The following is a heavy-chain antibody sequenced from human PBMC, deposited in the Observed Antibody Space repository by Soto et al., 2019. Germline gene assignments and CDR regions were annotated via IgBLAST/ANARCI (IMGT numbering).Heavy chain of an antibody. CDR1: GGSFSYFY. Sequence: PSETLSLTCTVYGGSFSYFYWSWIRQSPGKGLEWIGEIHHSGTTNYNPSLKSRVTISIDTSKSQFSLELSSVTAADTALYYCVSYGSGTSYSAYSFDFWRQVSLVTVSS. D-gene: IGHD3-10*01. CDR3: VSYGSGTSYSAYSFDF. V-gene: IGHV4-34*01. J-gene: IGHJ4*02. CDR2: IHHSGTT.